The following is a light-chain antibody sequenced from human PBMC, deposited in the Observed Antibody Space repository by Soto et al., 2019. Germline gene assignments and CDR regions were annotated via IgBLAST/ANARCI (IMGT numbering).Light chain of an antibody. CDR3: QQRSDWPIT. Sequence: EIVLTQSPATLSLSPGERATLSCRASQGVRNYLLCHQQKPGQAPRVIIYDASNRAPGIPARFSGSGSETDFTLTISSLEPEDFAVYYCQQRSDWPITFGQGTRLEIK. CDR2: DAS. CDR1: QGVRNY. J-gene: IGKJ5*01. V-gene: IGKV3-11*01.